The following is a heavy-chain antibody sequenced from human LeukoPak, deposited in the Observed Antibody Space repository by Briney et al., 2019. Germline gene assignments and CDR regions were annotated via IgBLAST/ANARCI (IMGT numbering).Heavy chain of an antibody. V-gene: IGHV3-74*01. CDR2: INSDGSST. J-gene: IGHJ4*02. CDR3: AMIPYDILTVSLDY. D-gene: IGHD3-9*01. CDR1: GFTFSSYW. Sequence: GGSLRLPCAASGFTFSSYWMHWVRQAPGKGLVWVSRINSDGSSTSYADSVKGRFTISRDNAKNTLYLQMNSLRAEDTAVYYCAMIPYDILTVSLDYWGQGTLVTVSS.